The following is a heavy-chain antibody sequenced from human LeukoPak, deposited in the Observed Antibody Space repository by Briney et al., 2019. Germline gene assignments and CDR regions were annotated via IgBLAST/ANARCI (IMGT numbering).Heavy chain of an antibody. CDR1: GGTFSSYA. Sequence: SVKVSCKASGGTFSSYAISWVRQAPGQGLEWMGRIIPIFGTANYAQKFQGRVTITTDESTSTAYMELSNLRSEDTAVYYCARGRYYGSGGNYMDVWGKGTTVTVPS. V-gene: IGHV1-69*05. CDR3: ARGRYYGSGGNYMDV. J-gene: IGHJ6*03. D-gene: IGHD3-10*01. CDR2: IIPIFGTA.